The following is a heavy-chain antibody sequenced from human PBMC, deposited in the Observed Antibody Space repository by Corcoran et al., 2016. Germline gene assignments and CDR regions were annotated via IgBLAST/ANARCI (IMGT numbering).Heavy chain of an antibody. Sequence: QVQLVQSGAEVKKPGSSVKVSCKASGGTFSSYAISWVRQAPGQGLEWMGGIIPIFGTANYAQKFQGRVPIHAAQSTSTAYMALRLMRPELETEKYGRKGQGRVRYIEDKYRSTSDVGRSSLGSGYTAGYYCARAELSCSGGSCYPYYVDYWGQGTLVTVAS. CDR1: GGTFSSYA. D-gene: IGHD3-10*01. J-gene: IGHJ4*02. CDR3: RKGQGRVRYIEDKYRSTSDVGRSSLGSGYTAGYYCARAELSCSGGSCYPYYVDY. V-gene: IGHV1-69*01. CDR2: IIPIFGTA.